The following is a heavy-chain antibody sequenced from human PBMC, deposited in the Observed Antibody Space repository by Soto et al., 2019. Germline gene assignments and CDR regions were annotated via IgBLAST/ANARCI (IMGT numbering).Heavy chain of an antibody. D-gene: IGHD2-21*01. CDR2: MNPNSGNT. J-gene: IGHJ6*02. Sequence: QVQLVQSGAEVKKPGASVEVSCKASGYTFTSYDINWVRQATGQGLEWMGWMNPNSGNTGYAQKFQGRVTMTRNTSISTAYMELSSLRSEDTAVYYCARGGRDHEGIWYGMDVWGQGTTVTVSS. CDR3: ARGGRDHEGIWYGMDV. V-gene: IGHV1-8*01. CDR1: GYTFTSYD.